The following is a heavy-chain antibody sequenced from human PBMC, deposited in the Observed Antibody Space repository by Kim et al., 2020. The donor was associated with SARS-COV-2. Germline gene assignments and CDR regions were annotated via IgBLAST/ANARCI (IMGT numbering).Heavy chain of an antibody. D-gene: IGHD3-9*01. V-gene: IGHV1-3*01. CDR3: ARGPQPVGRYFDWSRAFDY. Sequence: ASVKVSCKASGYTFTSYAMHWVRQAPGQRLEWMGWINAGNGNTKYSQKFQGRVTITRDTSASTAYMELSSLRSEDTAVYYCARGPQPVGRYFDWSRAFDYWGQGTLVTVSS. CDR2: INAGNGNT. CDR1: GYTFTSYA. J-gene: IGHJ4*02.